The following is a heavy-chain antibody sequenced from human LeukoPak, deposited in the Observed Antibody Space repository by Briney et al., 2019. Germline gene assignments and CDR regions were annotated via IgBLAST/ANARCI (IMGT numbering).Heavy chain of an antibody. Sequence: PGGSLRLSCAASGXTFSSYGMHWVRQAPGKGLEWVAVISYDGSNKYYADSVKGRFTISRDNSKNTLYLQMNSLRAEDTAVYYCAKDRSSGYVPYYFDYWGQGTLVTVSS. V-gene: IGHV3-30*18. CDR2: ISYDGSNK. D-gene: IGHD3-22*01. CDR1: GXTFSSYG. J-gene: IGHJ4*02. CDR3: AKDRSSGYVPYYFDY.